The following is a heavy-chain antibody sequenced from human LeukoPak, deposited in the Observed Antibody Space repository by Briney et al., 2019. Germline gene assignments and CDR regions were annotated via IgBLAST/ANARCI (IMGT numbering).Heavy chain of an antibody. CDR2: IWYDGSKK. CDR3: AREASGYYRDF. J-gene: IGHJ4*02. CDR1: GFNLRNYG. V-gene: IGHV3-33*01. Sequence: GGSLRLSCAASGFNLRNYGMHSVRQAPGKGLEWVAVIWYDGSKKEYADSVKGRFTISRDDSKNTLYLQMNSLTVDDTAVYYCAREASGYYRDFWGQGTLVTVSS. D-gene: IGHD3-3*01.